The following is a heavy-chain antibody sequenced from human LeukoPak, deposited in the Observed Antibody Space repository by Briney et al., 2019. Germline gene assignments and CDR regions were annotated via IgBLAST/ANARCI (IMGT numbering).Heavy chain of an antibody. CDR3: ATSMVRGVIDY. J-gene: IGHJ4*02. V-gene: IGHV1-18*01. Sequence: ASVKVSFKASGYTFTSYGISWVRQAPGQGLEWMGWISAYNGNTNYAQKLQGRVTMTTDTSTSTAYMELRSLRSEDTAVYYCATSMVRGVIDYWGQGTLVTVSS. D-gene: IGHD3-10*01. CDR2: ISAYNGNT. CDR1: GYTFTSYG.